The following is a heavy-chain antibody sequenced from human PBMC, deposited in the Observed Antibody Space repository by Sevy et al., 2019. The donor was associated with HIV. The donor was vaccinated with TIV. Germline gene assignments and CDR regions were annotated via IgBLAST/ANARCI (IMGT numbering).Heavy chain of an antibody. J-gene: IGHJ4*02. V-gene: IGHV1-2*06. D-gene: IGHD3-22*01. CDR3: ARGGSYYYDSSGYYVDY. CDR2: INPNSGGT. CDR1: GYTFTGYY. Sequence: ASVKVSCKASGYTFTGYYMHWVRQAPGQGLEWMGRINPNSGGTNYAQKFQGRVTMTRDTSISTAYMELGRLRSDDTAVYYCARGGSYYYDSSGYYVDYWGQGTLVTVSS.